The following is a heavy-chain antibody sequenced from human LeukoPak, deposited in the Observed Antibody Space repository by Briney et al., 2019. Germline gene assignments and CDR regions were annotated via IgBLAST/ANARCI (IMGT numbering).Heavy chain of an antibody. Sequence: GGSLRLSCAASGFTFSYAYMNWVRQAPGKGPEWVGRIKSKADGGTTDYAAPVKGRFTISRDDLLYLQMNSLRAEDTAVYYCARDRPYYDILTGQYYYYMDVWGKGTTVTVSS. J-gene: IGHJ6*03. CDR1: GFTFSYAY. V-gene: IGHV3-15*01. CDR2: IKSKADGGTT. D-gene: IGHD3-9*01. CDR3: ARDRPYYDILTGQYYYYMDV.